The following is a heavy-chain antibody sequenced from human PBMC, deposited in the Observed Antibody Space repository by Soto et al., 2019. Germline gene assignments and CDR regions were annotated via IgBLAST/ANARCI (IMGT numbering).Heavy chain of an antibody. V-gene: IGHV1-18*01. CDR3: ARDGGSSSWYFLAAAGDYGMDV. CDR1: GYTFTSYG. Sequence: QVQLVQFGAEVKKPGASVKVSCKASGYTFTSYGISWVRQAPGQGLEWMGWISAYNGNTNYAQKLQGRVTRTTDTFTSTAYMEMRSLRSYDTAVYYCARDGGSSSWYFLAAAGDYGMDVWGQGTTVTVSS. J-gene: IGHJ6*02. CDR2: ISAYNGNT. D-gene: IGHD6-13*01.